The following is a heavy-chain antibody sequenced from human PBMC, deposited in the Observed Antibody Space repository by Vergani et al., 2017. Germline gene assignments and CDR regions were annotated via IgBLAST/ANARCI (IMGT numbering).Heavy chain of an antibody. CDR1: GGSISSYY. CDR2: IYYSGST. J-gene: IGHJ4*02. CDR3: ARDVLGTFDY. Sequence: QVQLQESGPGLVKPSETLSLPCTVSGGSISSYYWSWIRQPPGKGLEWIGYIYYSGSTNYNPSLKSRVTISVDTSKNQFSLKLSSVTAADTAVYYCARDVLGTFDYWGQGTLVTVSS. D-gene: IGHD4/OR15-4a*01. V-gene: IGHV4-59*01.